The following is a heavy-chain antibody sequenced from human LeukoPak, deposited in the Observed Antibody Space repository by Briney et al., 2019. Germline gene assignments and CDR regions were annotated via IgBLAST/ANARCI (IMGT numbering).Heavy chain of an antibody. J-gene: IGHJ4*02. CDR3: ARDLRYFDWLFSYFDY. V-gene: IGHV3-30*04. CDR1: GFNFSSYA. CDR2: ISYDGSNK. Sequence: PGRSLRLSCAASGFNFSSYAMHWVRQAPGKGLEWVAVISYDGSNKYYADSVKGRFTISRDNSKDTLYLQMNSLRAEDTAVYYCARDLRYFDWLFSYFDYWGQGTLVTVSS. D-gene: IGHD3-9*01.